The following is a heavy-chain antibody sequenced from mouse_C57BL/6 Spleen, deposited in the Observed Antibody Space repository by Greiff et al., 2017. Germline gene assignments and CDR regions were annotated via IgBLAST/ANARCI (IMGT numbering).Heavy chain of an antibody. CDR1: GYAFSSYW. V-gene: IGHV1-80*01. D-gene: IGHD3-1*01. CDR2: IYPGDGDT. CDR3: ASMGRGYAMDY. J-gene: IGHJ4*01. Sequence: QVQLQQSGAELVKPGASVKISCKASGYAFSSYWMNWVKQRPGKGLEWIGQIYPGDGDTNYNGKFKGKATLTADKSSSTAYMQLSSLTSEDSAVYFCASMGRGYAMDYWGQGTSVTVSS.